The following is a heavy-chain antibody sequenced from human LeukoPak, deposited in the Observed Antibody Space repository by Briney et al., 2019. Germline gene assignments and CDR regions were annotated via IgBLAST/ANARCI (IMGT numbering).Heavy chain of an antibody. CDR1: GGTLSGNY. D-gene: IGHD3-10*01. Sequence: PSETLSLTCAVYGGTLSGNYWSWIRQPPGKGLEWIGQISRRGNTNYNPSLKSRVTISADTSKNQLSLKLSTVTAADTALYYCARHGEYYFDYWGQGTPVTVSS. CDR3: ARHGEYYFDY. CDR2: ISRRGNT. J-gene: IGHJ4*02. V-gene: IGHV4-34*01.